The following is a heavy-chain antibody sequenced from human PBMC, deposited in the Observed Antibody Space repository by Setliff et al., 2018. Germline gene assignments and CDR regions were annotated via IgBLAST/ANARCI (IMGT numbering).Heavy chain of an antibody. J-gene: IGHJ5*02. Sequence: PSETLSLTCTVSGDSISSGVYYWAWIRQPPGKGLEWIGRIYSGGTTYYHSSLKSRLTMSVDTSKNHVSLKLSSVTAADTAVYYCARAHTWSLPNDNSGYPGWFDPWGQGTLVTVSS. CDR2: IYSGGTT. CDR1: GDSISSGVYY. CDR3: ARAHTWSLPNDNSGYPGWFDP. V-gene: IGHV4-39*07. D-gene: IGHD3-22*01.